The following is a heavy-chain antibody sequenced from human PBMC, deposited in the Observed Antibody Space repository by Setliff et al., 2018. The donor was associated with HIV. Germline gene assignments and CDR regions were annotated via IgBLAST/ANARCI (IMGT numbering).Heavy chain of an antibody. J-gene: IGHJ3*02. CDR2: ISAYNGNT. CDR3: ARDSEWGSYIFWTFDI. D-gene: IGHD1-26*01. CDR1: GYTLSNYY. V-gene: IGHV1-18*04. Sequence: ASVKVSCKASGYTLSNYYIHWVRQAPGQGLEWMGWISAYNGNTNYAQKLQGRVTMTTDTSTSTAYMELRSLRSDDTAVYYCARDSEWGSYIFWTFDIWGQGTMVTVSS.